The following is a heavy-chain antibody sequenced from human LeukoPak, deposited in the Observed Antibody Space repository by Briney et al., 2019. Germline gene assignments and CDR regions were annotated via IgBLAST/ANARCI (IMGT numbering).Heavy chain of an antibody. J-gene: IGHJ6*03. V-gene: IGHV4-39*01. Sequence: SETLSLTCTVSGGSISSSSYYWGWIRQPPGKGLEWIGSIYYSGSTYYNPSLKSRVTISVDTSKNQFSLKLSSVTAADTAVYYCASYGSGSLFAYYYYMDVWGKGTTVTVSS. D-gene: IGHD3-10*01. CDR2: IYYSGST. CDR1: GGSISSSSYY. CDR3: ASYGSGSLFAYYYYMDV.